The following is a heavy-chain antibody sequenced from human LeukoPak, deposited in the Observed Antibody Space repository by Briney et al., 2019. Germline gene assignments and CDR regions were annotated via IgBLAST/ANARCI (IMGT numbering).Heavy chain of an antibody. D-gene: IGHD3-16*02. CDR3: ARVQYGYLSGSYRIMFDY. Sequence: GGSLRLSCAVSGFTFSSYAISWVRQAPGKGLEWVLTISGSGNRTYYANSVKGRFTLSRDKSKNTVYLEMDSLRVEETATYYCARVQYGYLSGSYRIMFDYWGQGTLVTVSS. CDR1: GFTFSSYA. CDR2: ISGSGNRT. J-gene: IGHJ4*02. V-gene: IGHV3-23*01.